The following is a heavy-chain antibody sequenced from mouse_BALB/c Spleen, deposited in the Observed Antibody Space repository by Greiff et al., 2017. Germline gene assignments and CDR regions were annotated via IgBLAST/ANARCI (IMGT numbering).Heavy chain of an antibody. V-gene: IGHV3-6*02. J-gene: IGHJ1*01. CDR3: ARTVVAWYFDV. D-gene: IGHD1-1*01. CDR1: GYSINSGYY. CDR2: ISYDGSN. Sequence: VQLQQSGPGLVKPSQSLSLTCSVTGYSINSGYYWNWIRQFPGNKLEWMGYISYDGSNNYNPSLKNRISITRDTSKNQFFLKLNSVTTEDTATYYCARTVVAWYFDVWGAGTTVTVSS.